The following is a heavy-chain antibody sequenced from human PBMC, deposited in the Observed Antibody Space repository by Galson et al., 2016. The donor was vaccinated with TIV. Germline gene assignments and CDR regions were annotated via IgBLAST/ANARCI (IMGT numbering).Heavy chain of an antibody. Sequence: ETLSLTCTVSPGSIINYYVNWIRQPPGKGLEWIGYISDSGNTNKNPSLKSRVTLSVDTSKNEISLNLTSVTAADTAVYYCARDLGLSAFDIWGQGTVVTVSS. D-gene: IGHD7-27*01. CDR3: ARDLGLSAFDI. CDR1: PGSIINYY. J-gene: IGHJ3*02. V-gene: IGHV4-59*01. CDR2: ISDSGNT.